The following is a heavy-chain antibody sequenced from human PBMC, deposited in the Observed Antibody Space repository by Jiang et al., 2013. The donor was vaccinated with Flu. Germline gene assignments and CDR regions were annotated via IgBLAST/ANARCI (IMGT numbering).Heavy chain of an antibody. J-gene: IGHJ4*02. CDR3: ARGGYTRTVTQRGNYFDY. D-gene: IGHD4-17*01. CDR2: INHSGST. CDR1: GGSFSGYY. Sequence: LLKPSETLSLTCAVYGGSFSGYYWSWIRQPPGKGLEWIGEINHSGSTNYNPSLKSRVTISVDTSKNQFSLKLSSVTAADTAVYYCARGGYTRTVTQRGNYFDYWGQGTLVTVSS. V-gene: IGHV4-34*01.